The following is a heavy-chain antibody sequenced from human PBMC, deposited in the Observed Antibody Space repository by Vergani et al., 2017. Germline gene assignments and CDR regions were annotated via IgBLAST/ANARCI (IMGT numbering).Heavy chain of an antibody. V-gene: IGHV1-69*06. Sequence: VQLLESGAEVKKPGSSVKVSCKASGGTFSSYAISWVRQAPGQGLEWMGGIIPIFGTANYAQKFQGRVTITADKSTSTAYMELSSLRSEDTAVYYCARDLQGLNYDSDVWGKGTTVTVSS. CDR3: ARDLQGLNYDSDV. D-gene: IGHD3-3*01. CDR2: IIPIFGTA. J-gene: IGHJ6*04. CDR1: GGTFSSYA.